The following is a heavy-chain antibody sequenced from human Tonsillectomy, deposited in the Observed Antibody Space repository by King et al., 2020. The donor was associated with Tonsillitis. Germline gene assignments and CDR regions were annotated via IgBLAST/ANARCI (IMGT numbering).Heavy chain of an antibody. V-gene: IGHV3-64D*06. D-gene: IGHD6-6*01. CDR2: ISSNGGST. CDR1: GFIFSSYA. Sequence: VQLVESGGGLVQPGGSLRLSCSASGFIFSSYAMHWVRQAPGKGLEYVLTISSNGGSTYYADPVKGRFTISRDNSKNTLYLQMSSLRAEDTAVYYCVTDRTEYSSSSGLDYWGQGTLVTVSS. J-gene: IGHJ4*02. CDR3: VTDRTEYSSSSGLDY.